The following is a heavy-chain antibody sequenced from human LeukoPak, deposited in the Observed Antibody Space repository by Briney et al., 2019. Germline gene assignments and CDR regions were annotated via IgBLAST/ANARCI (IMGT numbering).Heavy chain of an antibody. CDR2: IYHSGST. J-gene: IGHJ4*02. V-gene: IGHV4-4*02. CDR3: AILVDTAMVPYYFDY. CDR1: GGSIGSSNW. Sequence: SETLSLTCAVYGGSIGSSNWWSWVRQPPGKGLEWIGEIYHSGSTNYNPSLKSRVTISVDKSKNQFSLKLSSVTAADTAVYYCAILVDTAMVPYYFDYWGQGSLVTVSS. D-gene: IGHD5-18*01.